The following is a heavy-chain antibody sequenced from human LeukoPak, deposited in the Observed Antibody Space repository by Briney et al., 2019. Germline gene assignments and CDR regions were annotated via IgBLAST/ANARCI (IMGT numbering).Heavy chain of an antibody. Sequence: TGRSLRLSCAASGFTFSSYSMHWVRQAPGKGLEWVAVISYDGSNKYYADSVKGRFTISRDNSKNTLYLQMNSPRAEDTAVYYCAKDNGGGSSFDYWGQGTLVTVSS. CDR2: ISYDGSNK. J-gene: IGHJ4*02. V-gene: IGHV3-30*18. CDR1: GFTFSSYS. D-gene: IGHD1-26*01. CDR3: AKDNGGGSSFDY.